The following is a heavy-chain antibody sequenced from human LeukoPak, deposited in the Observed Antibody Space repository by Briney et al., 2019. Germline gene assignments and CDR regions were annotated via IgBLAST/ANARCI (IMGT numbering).Heavy chain of an antibody. V-gene: IGHV4-39*02. CDR2: IYYSGST. Sequence: SETLSLTCTVSGGSISSSSYYWGWIRQPPGKGLEWIGSIYYSGSTYYNPSLKSRVTISVDTSKNQFSLKLSSVTAADTAVYYCARDRRGDFWSGYYEDYWGQGTLVTVSS. J-gene: IGHJ4*02. CDR3: ARDRRGDFWSGYYEDY. CDR1: GGSISSSSYY. D-gene: IGHD3-3*01.